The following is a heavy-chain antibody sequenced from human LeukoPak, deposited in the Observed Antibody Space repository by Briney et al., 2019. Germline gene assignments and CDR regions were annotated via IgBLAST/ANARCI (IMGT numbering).Heavy chain of an antibody. J-gene: IGHJ4*02. V-gene: IGHV3-21*01. CDR2: ISSSSSYI. CDR1: GFTFSSYS. Sequence: GGSLRLSCAASGFTFSSYSMNWVRQAPGKGLKWVSSISSSSSYIYYADSVKGRFSISRDNARNSVYLQMASLRVEDTAVYYCARDPVEWELLLDYWGQGTLVTVSS. D-gene: IGHD1-26*01. CDR3: ARDPVEWELLLDY.